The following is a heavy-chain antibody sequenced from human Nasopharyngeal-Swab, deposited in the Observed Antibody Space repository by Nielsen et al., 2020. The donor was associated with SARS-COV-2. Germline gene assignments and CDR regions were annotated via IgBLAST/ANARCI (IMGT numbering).Heavy chain of an antibody. D-gene: IGHD2-15*01. CDR1: GSTFNNFW. CDR3: ATDLRWRFDY. Sequence: GGSLRLSCGVSGSTFNNFWMNWVRQAPGRELEWVAKINPDGRHTTYADSVKGRFAISRDNAKKSVFLQMDYLRVEDTAVYYCATDLRWRFDYWGQGTLVTVSS. J-gene: IGHJ4*02. CDR2: INPDGRHT. V-gene: IGHV3-7*01.